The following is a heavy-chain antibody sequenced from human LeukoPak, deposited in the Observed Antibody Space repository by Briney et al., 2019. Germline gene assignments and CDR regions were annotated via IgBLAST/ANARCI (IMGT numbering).Heavy chain of an antibody. CDR1: GGSISSGGYY. J-gene: IGHJ4*02. D-gene: IGHD3-9*01. CDR3: ARVKLLRYFDWPNYFDY. CDR2: IYYSGST. V-gene: IGHV4-31*03. Sequence: PSETLSLTCTVSGGSISSGGYYWSWIRQHPGKGLEWIGYIYYSGSTYYNPSLKSRVTISVDTSKNQFSLKLSSVTAADTAVYYCARVKLLRYFDWPNYFDYWGQGTLVTVSS.